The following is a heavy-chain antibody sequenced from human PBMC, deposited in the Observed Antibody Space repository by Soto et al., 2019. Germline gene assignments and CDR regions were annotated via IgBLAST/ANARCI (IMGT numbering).Heavy chain of an antibody. CDR2: IYHSGST. CDR1: GGSISSGGYS. Sequence: PSETMSLTCAVAGGSISSGGYSWSWLRQPPGKGLEWIGYIYHSGSTYYNPSLKSRVTISVDTSKNQFSLKLSSVTAADTAVYYCAREFDYVWGSYSFDWGQGTLVTVSS. CDR3: AREFDYVWGSYSFD. J-gene: IGHJ4*02. D-gene: IGHD3-16*01. V-gene: IGHV4-30-2*05.